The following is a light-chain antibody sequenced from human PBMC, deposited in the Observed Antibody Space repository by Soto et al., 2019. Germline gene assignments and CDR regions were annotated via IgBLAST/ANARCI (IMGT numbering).Light chain of an antibody. CDR3: SSFRV. CDR1: SSGVGGYNY. V-gene: IGLV2-8*01. J-gene: IGLJ1*01. Sequence: QSVLTQPPSASGSPGQSVTISCTGTSSGVGGYNYVSWYQQHPGKAPKLMIYEVSKRPSGVPDRFSGSKSGNTASLTVSGLQAEDEADYYCSSFRVFGTGTKVTVL. CDR2: EVS.